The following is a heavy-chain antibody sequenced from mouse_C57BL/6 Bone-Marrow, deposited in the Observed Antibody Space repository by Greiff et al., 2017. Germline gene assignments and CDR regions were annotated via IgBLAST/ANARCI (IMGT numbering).Heavy chain of an antibody. J-gene: IGHJ3*01. CDR1: GYTFTSYG. Sequence: QVQLQQSGAELARPGASVKLSCKASGYTFTSYGISWVKQRTGQGLEWIGEIYPRSGNTYYNEKFKGKATLTADKSSSTAYMGLRSLTSEDSAVYFCASTAQEGFAYWGQGTLVTVSA. D-gene: IGHD3-2*02. CDR3: ASTAQEGFAY. CDR2: IYPRSGNT. V-gene: IGHV1-81*01.